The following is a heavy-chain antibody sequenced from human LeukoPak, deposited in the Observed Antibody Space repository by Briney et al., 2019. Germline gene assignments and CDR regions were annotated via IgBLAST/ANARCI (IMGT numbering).Heavy chain of an antibody. D-gene: IGHD3-9*01. V-gene: IGHV4-59*11. CDR3: ARVFPHGYSDY. J-gene: IGHJ4*02. CDR2: IYYTGIT. Sequence: PSETLSLTCTVSGSSINNLYWSWIRQPPGKGLEWIGYIYYTGITKYNPSLKSRVTISVDTSKNQFSLNLRYVTAADTAVYYCARVFPHGYSDYWGQGTLITVSS. CDR1: GSSINNLY.